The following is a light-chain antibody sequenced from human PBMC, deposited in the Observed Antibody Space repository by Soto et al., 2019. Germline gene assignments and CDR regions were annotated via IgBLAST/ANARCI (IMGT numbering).Light chain of an antibody. Sequence: DIQITQSPSSLSASVGDRVTITCRASQSISSWLAWYQQKPGKAPKLLIYDASSLESGVPSRFSGSGSGTEFTLTISSLQPDDLATYYCQQYNSYSTFGQGTKVDIK. V-gene: IGKV1-5*01. CDR3: QQYNSYST. CDR1: QSISSW. CDR2: DAS. J-gene: IGKJ1*01.